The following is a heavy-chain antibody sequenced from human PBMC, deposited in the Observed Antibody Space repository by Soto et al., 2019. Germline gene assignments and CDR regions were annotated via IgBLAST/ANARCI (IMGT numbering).Heavy chain of an antibody. D-gene: IGHD4-17*01. CDR1: GYTFTSYA. CDR3: ARHDYGDYFWFDP. Sequence: ASVKVSCKASGYTFTSYAIHWVRQAPGQRLEWMGWINAGNGNTKYSQKFQGRVTITRDTSASTAYMELSSLRSEDTAVYYCARHDYGDYFWFDPWGQGTLVTVSS. CDR2: INAGNGNT. V-gene: IGHV1-3*01. J-gene: IGHJ5*02.